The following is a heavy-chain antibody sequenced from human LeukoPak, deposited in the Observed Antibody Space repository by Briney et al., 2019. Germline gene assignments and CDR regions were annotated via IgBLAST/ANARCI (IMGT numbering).Heavy chain of an antibody. CDR3: ARDGRAGAARRSDY. Sequence: GGSLRLSCAASGFSFSGFEMSWVRQAPGKGLEWISYISGSGTTMYYADSVKGRFTISRDNAKNSLYVQMNSLRVEDTGVYYCARDGRAGAARRSDYWGQGTLVTVSS. J-gene: IGHJ4*02. D-gene: IGHD6-6*01. CDR1: GFSFSGFE. CDR2: ISGSGTTM. V-gene: IGHV3-48*03.